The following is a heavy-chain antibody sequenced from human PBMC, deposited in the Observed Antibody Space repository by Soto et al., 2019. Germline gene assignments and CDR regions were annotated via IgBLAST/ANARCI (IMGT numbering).Heavy chain of an antibody. CDR3: ARDYDFWSGYGYYGMDV. D-gene: IGHD3-3*01. CDR2: IYYSGST. V-gene: IGHV4-59*01. Sequence: SETLSLTCAVYGGSFSGYYLSWSRQPPGKGLEWIGYIYYSGSTNYNPSLKSRVTISVDTSKNQFSLKLSSVTAADTAVYYCARDYDFWSGYGYYGMDVWGQGTSVTVSS. J-gene: IGHJ6*02. CDR1: GGSFSGYY.